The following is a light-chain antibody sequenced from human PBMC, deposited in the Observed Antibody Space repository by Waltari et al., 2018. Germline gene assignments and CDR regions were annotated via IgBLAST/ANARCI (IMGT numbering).Light chain of an antibody. CDR2: AGS. J-gene: IGKJ5*01. Sequence: QLTQSPSFLSASVGDRVTISCRASGGISSYLAWYQQKPRKAPRLLIYAGSTLHSGVPSRFSGSGSGTEFTLTISSLQPEDFATYYCQEVNSYPSITFGQGTRLE. V-gene: IGKV1-9*01. CDR3: QEVNSYPSIT. CDR1: GGISSY.